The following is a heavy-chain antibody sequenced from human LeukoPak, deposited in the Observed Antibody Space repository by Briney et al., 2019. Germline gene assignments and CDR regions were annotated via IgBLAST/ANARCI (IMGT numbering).Heavy chain of an antibody. J-gene: IGHJ5*02. CDR3: ARESTVTTFWFDP. CDR1: GLTFDDFG. Sequence: GGPLRLFRAACGLTFDDFGMSWVRQAPGKGLAWVSSINWNGGRTGYADSVKGRFIISRDNAKNSLYLQMNSLRAEDTALYYCARESTVTTFWFDPWGQGTLVTVSS. V-gene: IGHV3-20*04. D-gene: IGHD4-17*01. CDR2: INWNGGRT.